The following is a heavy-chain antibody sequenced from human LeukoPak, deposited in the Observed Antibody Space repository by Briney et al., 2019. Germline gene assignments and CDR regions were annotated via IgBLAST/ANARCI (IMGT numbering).Heavy chain of an antibody. D-gene: IGHD4-23*01. CDR1: GVSISSGGYY. V-gene: IGHV4-31*03. CDR3: ARDFDCGGNHRYFDY. Sequence: SETLSLTCTVSGVSISSGGYYWSWIRQHPGKGLEWIGYIYYSGSTYYNPSLKSRVTISVDTSKNQFSLKLSSVTAADTAVYYCARDFDCGGNHRYFDYWGQGTLVTVSS. J-gene: IGHJ4*02. CDR2: IYYSGST.